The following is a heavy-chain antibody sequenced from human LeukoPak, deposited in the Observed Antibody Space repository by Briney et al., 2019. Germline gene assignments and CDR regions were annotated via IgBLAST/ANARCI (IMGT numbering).Heavy chain of an antibody. CDR1: GGSFSGYY. J-gene: IGHJ4*02. Sequence: PSETLSLTCAVYGGSFSGYYWSWIRQPPGKGLEWIGEINHSGSTNYNPSLKSRVTISVDTSKNQFSLKLSSVTAADTAVYYCATKVYYYDSSGYYHVLDYWGQGTLVTVSS. CDR2: INHSGST. V-gene: IGHV4-34*01. D-gene: IGHD3-22*01. CDR3: ATKVYYYDSSGYYHVLDY.